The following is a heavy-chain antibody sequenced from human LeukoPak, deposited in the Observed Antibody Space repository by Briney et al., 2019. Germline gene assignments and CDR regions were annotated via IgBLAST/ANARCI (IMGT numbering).Heavy chain of an antibody. J-gene: IGHJ4*02. CDR2: IYYSGST. CDR1: GGSISSGGYY. CDR3: AREGLHYGDYSD. V-gene: IGHV4-31*03. Sequence: PSETLSLTCTVSGGSISSGGYYWSWIRQHPGKGLEWIGYIYYSGSTYYNPSLKSRVTISVDTSKNQFSLKLSSVTAADTAVYYCAREGLHYGDYSDWGQGTLVTVSS. D-gene: IGHD4-17*01.